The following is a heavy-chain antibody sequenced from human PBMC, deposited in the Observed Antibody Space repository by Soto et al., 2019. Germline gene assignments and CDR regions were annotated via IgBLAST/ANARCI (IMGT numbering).Heavy chain of an antibody. CDR2: IIHIFGTA. CDR3: ARSRVTYYYDRSAFEI. V-gene: IGHV1-69*01. D-gene: IGHD3-22*01. Sequence: QVQLVQSGAAVKKPESSVKVSCKASGGTFSSYAISWVRQAPGQGLEWMGGIIHIFGTANYAQKFQGRVTITADESTSTAYMERSSRRSEDTAVYYCARSRVTYYYDRSAFEIWVQGTMVTVSA. CDR1: GGTFSSYA. J-gene: IGHJ3*02.